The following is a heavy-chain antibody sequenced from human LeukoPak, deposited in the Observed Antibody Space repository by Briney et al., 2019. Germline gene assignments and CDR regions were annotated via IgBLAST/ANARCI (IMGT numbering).Heavy chain of an antibody. Sequence: GGSLRLSCAAPGFTVSSNYMSWVRQAPGKGLEWVSVIYSGGSTYYADSVKGRFTISRDNSKNTLYLQMNSLRAEDTAVYYCAREGRIAAAGTGPWGQGTLVTVSS. CDR1: GFTVSSNY. V-gene: IGHV3-66*01. CDR2: IYSGGST. CDR3: AREGRIAAAGTGP. J-gene: IGHJ5*02. D-gene: IGHD6-13*01.